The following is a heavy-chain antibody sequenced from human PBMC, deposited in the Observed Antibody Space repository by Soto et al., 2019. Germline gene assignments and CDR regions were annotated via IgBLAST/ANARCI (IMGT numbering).Heavy chain of an antibody. V-gene: IGHV1-18*01. CDR1: GYTLTSCG. CDR2: ISTYNGQT. Sequence: ASVKVSCKASGYTLTSCGINWVRQAPGQGLEWMGWISTYNGQTRYAQKLQDRVTMTTDTSTTTAYMELRGLRSDDTAVYYCAREYCTSTSCYGPDYWGQGTLVTVSS. J-gene: IGHJ4*02. D-gene: IGHD2-2*01. CDR3: AREYCTSTSCYGPDY.